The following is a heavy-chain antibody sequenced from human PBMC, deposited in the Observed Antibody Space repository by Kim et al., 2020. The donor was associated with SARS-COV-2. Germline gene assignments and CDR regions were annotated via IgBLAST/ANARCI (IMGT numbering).Heavy chain of an antibody. J-gene: IGHJ4*02. CDR3: AKGRIQLWSRFDY. Sequence: YADSVKGRFTISRDNSKNTLYLQMNSLRAEDTAVYYCAKGRIQLWSRFDYWGQGTLVTVSS. D-gene: IGHD5-18*01. V-gene: IGHV3-23*01.